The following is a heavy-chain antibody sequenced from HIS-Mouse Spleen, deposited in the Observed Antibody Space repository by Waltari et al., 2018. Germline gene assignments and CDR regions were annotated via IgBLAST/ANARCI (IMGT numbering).Heavy chain of an antibody. D-gene: IGHD6-13*01. Sequence: QLQLQESGPGLVKPSETLSLTCTVSGGSISSSSYYWGWIRQPPGKGLGWIESISYSGTTNYKPPLRSRVTISVDTSKNPFALKLSSVTAADTAVYYCAREIPYSSSWYDWYFDLWGRGTLVTVAS. CDR3: AREIPYSSSWYDWYFDL. CDR2: ISYSGTT. V-gene: IGHV4-39*07. J-gene: IGHJ2*01. CDR1: GGSISSSSYY.